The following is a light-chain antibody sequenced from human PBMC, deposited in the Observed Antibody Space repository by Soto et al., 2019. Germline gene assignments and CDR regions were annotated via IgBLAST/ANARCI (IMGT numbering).Light chain of an antibody. Sequence: VMTQSPATLSVSQGERATLSCRASETVATNLAWYQQKPGQAPRLLISGASTRAAGISDRFRGSGSGTEFTLTISSLRSEDSAIYYCQQYNNWPPITFGQGTRLEIK. CDR3: QQYNNWPPIT. CDR2: GAS. CDR1: ETVATN. V-gene: IGKV3-15*01. J-gene: IGKJ5*01.